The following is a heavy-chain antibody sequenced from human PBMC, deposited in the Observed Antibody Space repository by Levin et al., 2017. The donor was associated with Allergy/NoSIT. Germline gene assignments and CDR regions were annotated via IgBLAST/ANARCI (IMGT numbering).Heavy chain of an antibody. J-gene: IGHJ4*02. Sequence: QPGGSLRLSCAASGFGFSTHAMHWVRQAPGKGLEWVAVISHDGNDNFYADSVKGRFTISRDNSKKRVYLNLNSLRPEDTGRYYCARSLEDTVVLVAAIPGVGLDYWGQGTQVTVSS. CDR2: ISHDGNDN. CDR1: GFGFSTHA. V-gene: IGHV3-30-3*01. CDR3: ARSLEDTVVLVAAIPGVGLDY. D-gene: IGHD2-15*01.